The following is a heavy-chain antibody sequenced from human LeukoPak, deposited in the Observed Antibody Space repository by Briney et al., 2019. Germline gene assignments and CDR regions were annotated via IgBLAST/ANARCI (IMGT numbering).Heavy chain of an antibody. Sequence: GGSLRLSCAASGFTFSSYGMHWVRQAPGKGLEWVAFIRYDGSNKYYADSVKGRFTISRDNSKNTLYLQMNSLRAEDTALYYCAREAVDSSGYYGIDYWGQGTLVTVSS. D-gene: IGHD3-22*01. CDR3: AREAVDSSGYYGIDY. CDR1: GFTFSSYG. CDR2: IRYDGSNK. J-gene: IGHJ4*02. V-gene: IGHV3-30*02.